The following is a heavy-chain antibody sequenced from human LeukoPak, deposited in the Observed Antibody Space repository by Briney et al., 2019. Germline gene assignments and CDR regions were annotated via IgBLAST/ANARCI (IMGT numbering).Heavy chain of an antibody. Sequence: GGSLRLSCAASGFTFSSYSMNWVRQAPGKGLEWVSSINGRGGSTYYADSVKGRFTISRDNSKNTLYLQVISLRAEDTALYYCAKAREFYYDSSGDDAFDTWGQGTMVTVSS. D-gene: IGHD3-22*01. CDR2: INGRGGST. CDR3: AKAREFYYDSSGDDAFDT. J-gene: IGHJ3*02. V-gene: IGHV3-23*01. CDR1: GFTFSSYS.